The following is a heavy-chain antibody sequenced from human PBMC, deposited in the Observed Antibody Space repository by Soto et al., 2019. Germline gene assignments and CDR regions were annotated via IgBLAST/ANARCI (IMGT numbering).Heavy chain of an antibody. CDR3: AKDTSSGWYYDYYYSGMDV. CDR2: ISGSGGST. Sequence: GGSLRLSCAASGFTFSSYAMSWVRQAPGKGLEWVSTISGSGGSTYYADSVQGRFTISRDNSKNTLYLQMNSLRAEDTAVYYCAKDTSSGWYYDYYYSGMDVWGQGTTVTV. J-gene: IGHJ6*02. D-gene: IGHD6-19*01. CDR1: GFTFSSYA. V-gene: IGHV3-23*01.